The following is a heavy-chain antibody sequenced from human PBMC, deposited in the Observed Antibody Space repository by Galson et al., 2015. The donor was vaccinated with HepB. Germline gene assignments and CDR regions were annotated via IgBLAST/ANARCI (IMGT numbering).Heavy chain of an antibody. CDR1: GYSFDTYW. J-gene: IGHJ3*02. CDR2: IYPGDSDT. D-gene: IGHD4/OR15-4a*01. V-gene: IGHV5-51*01. CDR3: SRHPPVLHSATYFRAFDI. Sequence: QSGAEVKKPGESLKISCKGSGYSFDTYWIAWVRQMPGKGLEWMGTIYPGDSDTIYSPSFQGQVTISAAKSISTAYLQWSSLKASDTAMYYCSRHPPVLHSATYFRAFDIWGQGTMVTVSS.